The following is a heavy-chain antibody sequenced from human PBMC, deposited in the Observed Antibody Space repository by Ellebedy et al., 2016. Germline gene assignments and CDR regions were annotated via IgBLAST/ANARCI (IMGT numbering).Heavy chain of an antibody. D-gene: IGHD1-1*01. CDR1: GFTFSSYG. CDR2: IWYDGSNK. CDR3: ARTYWNDEMY. V-gene: IGHV3-33*03. J-gene: IGHJ4*02. Sequence: GESLKISCAASGFTFSSYGMHWVRQAPGKGLEWVAVIWYDGSNKYYADSVKGRFTISRDNAKNSLYLQMNSLRAEDTAVYYCARTYWNDEMYWGQGTLVTVSS.